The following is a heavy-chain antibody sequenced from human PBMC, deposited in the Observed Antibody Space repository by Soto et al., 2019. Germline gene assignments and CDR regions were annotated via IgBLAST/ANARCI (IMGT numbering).Heavy chain of an antibody. Sequence: ASVKVSCKASGYTFTSYAMHWVRQAPGQRLEWMGWINAGNGNTKYSQKFQGRVTITRDTSASTAYMELSSLRSEDTAVYYCARDSRVVVPAASSVYYYGMDVWGQRTTVTVSS. CDR1: GYTFTSYA. J-gene: IGHJ6*02. D-gene: IGHD2-2*01. CDR3: ARDSRVVVPAASSVYYYGMDV. CDR2: INAGNGNT. V-gene: IGHV1-3*01.